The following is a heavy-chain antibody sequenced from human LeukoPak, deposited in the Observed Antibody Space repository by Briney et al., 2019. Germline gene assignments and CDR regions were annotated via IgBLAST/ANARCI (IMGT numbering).Heavy chain of an antibody. V-gene: IGHV3-48*04. CDR2: ISSSSAP. Sequence: GGSLTLSCAASGFSFSTYGFNWVRQAPGKGLEWVAYISSSSAPYYAPSVKGRFTISRDNAKNSLYLQMSSLRAEDTAVYYCARDWAARYFDYWGQGILVTISS. CDR3: ARDWAARYFDY. D-gene: IGHD3-16*01. CDR1: GFSFSTYG. J-gene: IGHJ4*02.